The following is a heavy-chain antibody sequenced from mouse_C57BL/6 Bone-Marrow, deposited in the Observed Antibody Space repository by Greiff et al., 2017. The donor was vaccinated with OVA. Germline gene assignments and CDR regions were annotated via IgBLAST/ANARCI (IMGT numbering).Heavy chain of an antibody. CDR1: GYTFTSYG. J-gene: IGHJ1*03. D-gene: IGHD1-1*01. Sequence: VQGVESGAELARPGASVKLSCKASGYTFTSYGISWVKQRTGQGLEWIGEFYPRSGNTYYNEKFKGKATLTADKSSSTAYMELRSLTSEDSAVYFCAREAACNYYGSSPRWYFDVWGTGTTVTVSS. V-gene: IGHV1-81*01. CDR3: AREAACNYYGSSPRWYFDV. CDR2: FYPRSGNT.